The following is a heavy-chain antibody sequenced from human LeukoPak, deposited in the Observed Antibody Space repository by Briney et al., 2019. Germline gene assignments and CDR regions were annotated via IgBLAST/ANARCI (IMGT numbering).Heavy chain of an antibody. CDR1: GDSIRSSSYY. CDR2: IFHSGST. D-gene: IGHD3-10*01. CDR3: ARHAAIRNYVGSLDQ. Sequence: SETLSLTCTVSGDSIRSSSYYWGWIRQPPGSGLEWIATIFHSGSTYSNPSLKSPVTISVDTSKNQISLDMTSVTPPDTAVYYCARHAAIRNYVGSLDQWSRGTLVTVSS. V-gene: IGHV4-39*01. J-gene: IGHJ4*02.